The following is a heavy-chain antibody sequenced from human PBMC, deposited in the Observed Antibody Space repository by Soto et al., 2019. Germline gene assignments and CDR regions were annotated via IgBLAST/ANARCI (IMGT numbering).Heavy chain of an antibody. Sequence: LSLTCTVSGGSIRSYYWSWIRQPAGKALEWIGRIYTSGTTNYNPSPKSRVTILLDTSKNQFSLDLSSVTDADTAVYYCAREGSSGFGMDVWGQGTTVTVSS. CDR2: IYTSGTT. D-gene: IGHD6-25*01. CDR3: AREGSSGFGMDV. J-gene: IGHJ6*02. CDR1: GGSIRSYY. V-gene: IGHV4-4*07.